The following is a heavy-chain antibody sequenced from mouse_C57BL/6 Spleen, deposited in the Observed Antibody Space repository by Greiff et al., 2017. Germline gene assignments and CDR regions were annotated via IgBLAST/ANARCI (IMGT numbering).Heavy chain of an antibody. CDR1: GYSFTDYN. CDR2: INPNYGTT. CDR3: ARGRYIATVVADYYWMDY. D-gene: IGHD1-1*01. V-gene: IGHV1-39*01. J-gene: IGHJ4*01. Sequence: VQLQQSGPELVKPGASVKISCKASGYSFTDYNMNWVKQSNGKSLEWIGVINPNYGTTRYNQKFKGKATLTVDPSSSTAYMQLNSLTSEDSAVYDCARGRYIATVVADYYWMDYWGQGTLVTVSA.